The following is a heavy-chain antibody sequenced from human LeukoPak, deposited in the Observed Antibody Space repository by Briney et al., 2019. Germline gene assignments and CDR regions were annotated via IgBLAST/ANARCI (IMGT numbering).Heavy chain of an antibody. D-gene: IGHD6-6*01. Sequence: GGSLRLSCAASGFTFGSYAMSWVRQAPGKGLDWVSAITNNGGDTYHADSVKGRFTISRDKSKKMLYLQMDSLRVEDTALYYCAKGSASSRPYYFDYWGQGTLVSVSS. CDR1: GFTFGSYA. CDR2: ITNNGGDT. V-gene: IGHV3-23*01. CDR3: AKGSASSRPYYFDY. J-gene: IGHJ4*02.